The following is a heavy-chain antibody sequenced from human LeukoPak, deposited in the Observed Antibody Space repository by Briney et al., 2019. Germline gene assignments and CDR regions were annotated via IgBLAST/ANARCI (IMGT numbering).Heavy chain of an antibody. CDR1: GLTFNNYA. J-gene: IGHJ6*02. CDR2: ISKSGDHA. CDR3: ATSWGPDTSAFRWGRDGMDV. D-gene: IGHD3-16*01. V-gene: IGHV3-23*01. Sequence: GGSLRLSCAVSGLTFNNYAMSWVRQAPGKGLEWVSAISKSGDHAYYAASAKGRFTIYRDNSKNTQYLQMNSLRAEDTAVYYCATSWGPDTSAFRWGRDGMDVWGQGTTVTVSS.